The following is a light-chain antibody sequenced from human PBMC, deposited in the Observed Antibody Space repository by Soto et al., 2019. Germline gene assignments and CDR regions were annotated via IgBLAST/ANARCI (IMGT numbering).Light chain of an antibody. CDR2: TAS. V-gene: IGKV1-39*01. J-gene: IGKJ4*01. Sequence: DIQMTQSPSSLSASVGDRVTITCRASQSISNYLNWYQQKPGKAPELLIYTASSVQSGVPSRFSGSGSGTDFTLTISSLQPEDSATYYCQQSYSTPLFGGGTKVEIK. CDR1: QSISNY. CDR3: QQSYSTPL.